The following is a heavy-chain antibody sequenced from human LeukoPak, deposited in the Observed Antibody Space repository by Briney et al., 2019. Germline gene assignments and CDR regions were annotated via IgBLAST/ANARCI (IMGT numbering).Heavy chain of an antibody. D-gene: IGHD3-22*01. CDR3: ARNEDYSDSTGYYSTFYLDS. CDR1: GFTFDDYG. V-gene: IGHV3-20*04. J-gene: IGHJ4*02. CDR2: INWSGGST. Sequence: GGSLRLSCAASGFTFDDYGMSWVRQAPGKGLEWVSGINWSGGSTGYADSVMGRFTISRDNSKNTLYLQMNSLRVEDTAVYYCARNEDYSDSTGYYSTFYLDSWGQGTLVTVSS.